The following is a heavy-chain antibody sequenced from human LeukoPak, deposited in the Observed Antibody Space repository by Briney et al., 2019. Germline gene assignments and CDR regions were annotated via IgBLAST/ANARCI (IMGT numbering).Heavy chain of an antibody. D-gene: IGHD3-10*01. CDR3: ARGPSRRWFGELWAY. CDR1: GGSISSSIHY. J-gene: IGHJ4*02. V-gene: IGHV4-39*07. CDR2: IYYSGST. Sequence: SETLSLTCTVSGGSISSSIHYWGWIRQPPGKGLEWIGSIYYSGSTYYNPSLKSRVTISVDTSKNQFSLKLSSVTAADTAVYYCARGPSRRWFGELWAYWGQGTLVTVSS.